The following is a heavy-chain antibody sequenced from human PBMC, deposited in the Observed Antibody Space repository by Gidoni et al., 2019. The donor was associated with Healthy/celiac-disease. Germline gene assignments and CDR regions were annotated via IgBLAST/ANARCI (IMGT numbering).Heavy chain of an antibody. D-gene: IGHD6-13*01. CDR3: ARDRTAAALEIGY. J-gene: IGHJ4*02. V-gene: IGHV3-30-3*01. Sequence: VISYDGSNKYYADSVKGRFTISRDNSKNTLYLQMNSLRAEDTAVYYCARDRTAAALEIGYWGQGTLVTVSS. CDR2: ISYDGSNK.